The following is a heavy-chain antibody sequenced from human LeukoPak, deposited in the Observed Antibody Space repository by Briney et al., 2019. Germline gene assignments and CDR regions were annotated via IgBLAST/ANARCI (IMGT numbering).Heavy chain of an antibody. D-gene: IGHD2-15*01. Sequence: SETLSLTCTVSGYSISSGYYWGWIRQPPGKGLEWIGSIYHSGSTYYNPSLKSRVTISVDTSKNQFSLKLSSVTAADTAVYYCARGDLVVGVRGGYFDYWGQGTLVTVSS. J-gene: IGHJ4*02. V-gene: IGHV4-38-2*02. CDR2: IYHSGST. CDR3: ARGDLVVGVRGGYFDY. CDR1: GYSISSGYY.